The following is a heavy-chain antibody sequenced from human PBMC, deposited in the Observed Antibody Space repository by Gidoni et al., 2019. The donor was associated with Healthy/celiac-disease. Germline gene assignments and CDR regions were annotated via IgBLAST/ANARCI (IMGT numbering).Heavy chain of an antibody. CDR2: IKIKTDGGTT. Sequence: EVQLVESGGGLVKPGGSLRLSWAAYGFTCSNAWMNWVSQAPGKGLECVGRIKIKTDGGTTDYAAPVKGRFTISRDDSKNTLYLQMNSLKTEYTAVYYCTTSPDSGWYYFDYWGQGTLVTVSS. CDR3: TTSPDSGWYYFDY. V-gene: IGHV3-15*07. CDR1: GFTCSNAW. J-gene: IGHJ4*02. D-gene: IGHD6-19*01.